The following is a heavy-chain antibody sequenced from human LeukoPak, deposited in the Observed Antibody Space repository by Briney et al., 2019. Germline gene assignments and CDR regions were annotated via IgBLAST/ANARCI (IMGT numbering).Heavy chain of an antibody. J-gene: IGHJ6*02. CDR2: ISGYNGKT. CDR1: GHTFPSYS. CDR3: ARDRGCEPVPYYGIDV. D-gene: IGHD3-10*01. V-gene: IGHV1-18*04. Sequence: ASVKVSCNAYGHTFPSYSITSLRQAPGQGLEWMGWISGYNGKTKYAQKFQGRVTMTTDTSTSTGYMELRSLTSDDTAVDYFARDRGCEPVPYYGIDVRCQGTTVTVSS.